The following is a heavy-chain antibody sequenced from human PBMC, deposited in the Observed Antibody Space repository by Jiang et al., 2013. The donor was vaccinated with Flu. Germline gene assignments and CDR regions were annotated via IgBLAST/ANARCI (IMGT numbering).Heavy chain of an antibody. CDR1: GFTFSSYG. Sequence: QLLESGGGVVQPGRSLRLSCAASGFTFSSYGMHWVRQAPGKGLEWVAVIWYDGSNKYYADSVKGRFTISRDNSKNTLYLQMNSLRAEDTAVYYCARALPKQWLGSLRYWGQGTLVTVSS. CDR2: IWYDGSNK. J-gene: IGHJ4*02. D-gene: IGHD6-19*01. V-gene: IGHV3-33*01. CDR3: ARALPKQWLGSLRY.